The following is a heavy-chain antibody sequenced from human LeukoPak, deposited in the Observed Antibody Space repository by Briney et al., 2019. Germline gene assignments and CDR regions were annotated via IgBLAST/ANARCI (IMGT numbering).Heavy chain of an antibody. CDR2: IYYRGST. CDR3: ARITTQVGRSSDFYY. V-gene: IGHV4-59*07. Sequence: PSDTLSLTCTVSGGSINIYYWSWIRQPPGKGLEWIGYIYYRGSTNYNPSLKSRVTFSVDTSKNQFSLKLNSVTAADTAVYYCARITTQVGRSSDFYYWGQGTLVTVSS. CDR1: GGSINIYY. J-gene: IGHJ4*02. D-gene: IGHD6-6*01.